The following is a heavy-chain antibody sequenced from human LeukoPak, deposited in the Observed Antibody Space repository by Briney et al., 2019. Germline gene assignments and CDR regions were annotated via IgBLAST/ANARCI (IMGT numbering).Heavy chain of an antibody. D-gene: IGHD1-26*01. Sequence: SETLSLTCTVSGGPISSSSHHWGWIRQPPGKGLEWIGNIFYSGIPFYNPSLKSRVTISVDPSKNQFSLKLTSVTAADTAVYYCASLYSGSYDTGSFDYFSYWGQGTLVTVSS. J-gene: IGHJ4*02. V-gene: IGHV4-39*01. CDR2: IFYSGIP. CDR3: ASLYSGSYDTGSFDYFSY. CDR1: GGPISSSSHH.